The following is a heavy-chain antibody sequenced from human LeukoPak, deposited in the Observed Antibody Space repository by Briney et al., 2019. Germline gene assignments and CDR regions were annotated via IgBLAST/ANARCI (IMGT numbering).Heavy chain of an antibody. CDR2: IYYSGST. Sequence: SETLSLTCTVSGGSISSYYWSWIRQPPGKGLEWIGYIYYSGSTNYNPSLKSRVTISVDTSKNQFSLKLSSVTAADTAVYYCARWAQSSTRCYVFDYWGQGTLVTVSS. CDR1: GGSISSYY. D-gene: IGHD2-2*01. CDR3: ARWAQSSTRCYVFDY. V-gene: IGHV4-59*01. J-gene: IGHJ4*02.